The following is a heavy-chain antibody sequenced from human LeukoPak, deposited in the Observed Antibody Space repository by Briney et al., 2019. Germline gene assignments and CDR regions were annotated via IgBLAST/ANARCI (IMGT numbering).Heavy chain of an antibody. CDR3: AKDVLWGGGSYSTGYFDL. CDR2: IRYDGSNK. CDR1: GFTFSSYG. V-gene: IGHV3-30*02. J-gene: IGHJ2*01. D-gene: IGHD1-26*01. Sequence: GGSLRLSCAASGFTFSSYGMHWVRQAPGKGLEWVAFIRYDGSNKYYADSVKGRFTISRDNSKNTLYLQMNSLRAEDTAVYYCAKDVLWGGGSYSTGYFDLWGRGTLVTVSS.